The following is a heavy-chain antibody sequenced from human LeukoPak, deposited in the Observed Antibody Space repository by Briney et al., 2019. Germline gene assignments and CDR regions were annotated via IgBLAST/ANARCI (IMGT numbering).Heavy chain of an antibody. CDR3: ARSYYDSSGYFYYYYYMDV. V-gene: IGHV1-8*01. CDR1: GYTFTSYG. CDR2: MNPNSGNT. J-gene: IGHJ6*03. Sequence: ASVKVSCKASGYTFTSYGINWVRQATGQGLEWMGWMNPNSGNTGYAQKFQGRVTMTRNTSISTAYMELSSLRSEDTAVYYCARSYYDSSGYFYYYYYMDVWGKGTTVTVSS. D-gene: IGHD3-22*01.